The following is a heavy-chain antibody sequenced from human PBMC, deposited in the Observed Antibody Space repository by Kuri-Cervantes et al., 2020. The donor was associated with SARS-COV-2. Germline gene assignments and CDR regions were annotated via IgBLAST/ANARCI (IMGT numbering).Heavy chain of an antibody. D-gene: IGHD3-22*01. CDR2: IIPMFGTA. V-gene: IGHV1-69*13. J-gene: IGHJ4*02. Sequence: SVKVSCKASGDSFSSYSFNWVRQAPGQGLEWMGGIIPMFGTADYAQKFQGKVTITADESTSTVYMELTSLRSDDTAVYYCARFLLPPDFDYWGQGTLVTVSS. CDR1: GDSFSSYS. CDR3: ARFLLPPDFDY.